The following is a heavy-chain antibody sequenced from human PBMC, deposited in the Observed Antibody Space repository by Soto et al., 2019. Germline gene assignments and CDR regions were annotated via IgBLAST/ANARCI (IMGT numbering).Heavy chain of an antibody. V-gene: IGHV4-59*08. Sequence: NPSETLSLTCTVSGGSISSYYWSWIRQPPGKGLEWIGYIYYSGSPNYNPSLKSRVTISVDTSKNQFSLKLSSVTAADTAVYYCARRLYYDSSGFEGGGMDVWGQGTTVTVSS. D-gene: IGHD3-22*01. J-gene: IGHJ6*02. CDR2: IYYSGSP. CDR3: ARRLYYDSSGFEGGGMDV. CDR1: GGSISSYY.